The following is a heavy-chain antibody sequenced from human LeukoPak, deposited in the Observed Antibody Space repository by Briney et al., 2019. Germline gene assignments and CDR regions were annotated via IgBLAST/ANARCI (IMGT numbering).Heavy chain of an antibody. D-gene: IGHD5-12*01. Sequence: SETLSLTCTVSGGSISSYYWSWIRQPPGKGLEWIGYIYYSGNTNYNPSLKSRVTISVDTSKNQFSLKLSSVTAADTAVYYCAREGDGYILDYWGQGTLVTVSS. J-gene: IGHJ4*02. CDR3: AREGDGYILDY. CDR1: GGSISSYY. V-gene: IGHV4-59*01. CDR2: IYYSGNT.